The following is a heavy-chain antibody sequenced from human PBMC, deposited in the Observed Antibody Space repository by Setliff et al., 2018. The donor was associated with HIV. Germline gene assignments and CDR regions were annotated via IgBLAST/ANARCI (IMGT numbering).Heavy chain of an antibody. D-gene: IGHD3-10*01. CDR3: AKDNLYSSGIYQFDY. CDR2: ISWNGGSK. Sequence: PGGSLRLSCAASGFTFDDYAMHWVRQAPGKGLEWLSLISWNGGSKDYAESVKGRFTISRDNSKNSLYLQMNSLGAEDTAVYYCAKDNLYSSGIYQFDYWGQGTMVTVSS. V-gene: IGHV3-43D*04. CDR1: GFTFDDYA. J-gene: IGHJ4*02.